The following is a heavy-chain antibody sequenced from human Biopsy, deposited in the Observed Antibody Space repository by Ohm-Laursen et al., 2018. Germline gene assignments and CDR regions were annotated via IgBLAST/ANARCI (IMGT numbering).Heavy chain of an antibody. J-gene: IGHJ4*02. CDR3: AADADGYYTEFDY. CDR1: GGPSTNYA. CDR2: IVPILGHL. Sequence: SSVSASCTLYGGPSTNYAFSWARHAPGQGLEWVGRIVPILGHLNYAQRFQGRVSITADKSTSYVYMELSRVTSGDTAVYYCAADADGYYTEFDYWGPGTLVTVSS. V-gene: IGHV1-69*04. D-gene: IGHD3-3*01.